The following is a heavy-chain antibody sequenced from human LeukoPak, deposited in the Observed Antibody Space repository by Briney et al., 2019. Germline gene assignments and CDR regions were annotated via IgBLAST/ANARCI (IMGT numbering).Heavy chain of an antibody. Sequence: GGSLRLSCAASGFTFSSYGMHWVRQAPGKGLEWVAFIRYDGSNKYYADSVKGRFTISRDNSKNTLYLQMNSLRAEDTAMYYCVKDGGYCSSTSCPEDNWFDPWGQGTLVTVSS. CDR2: IRYDGSNK. CDR3: VKDGGYCSSTSCPEDNWFDP. J-gene: IGHJ5*02. V-gene: IGHV3-30*02. D-gene: IGHD2-2*01. CDR1: GFTFSSYG.